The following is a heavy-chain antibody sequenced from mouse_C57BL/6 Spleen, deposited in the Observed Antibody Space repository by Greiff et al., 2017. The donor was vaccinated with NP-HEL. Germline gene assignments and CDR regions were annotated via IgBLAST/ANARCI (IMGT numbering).Heavy chain of an antibody. J-gene: IGHJ1*03. CDR1: GYTFTSYW. V-gene: IGHV1-61*01. D-gene: IGHD2-3*01. CDR3: ARADGYYWYFDV. CDR2: IYPSDSET. Sequence: QVQLQQPGAELVRPGSSVKLSCKASGYTFTSYWIDWVKQRPGQGLEWIGNIYPSDSETHYNQKFKDKATLTVDKSSSTAYMQLSSLTSEDSAVYYCARADGYYWYFDVWGTGTTVTVSS.